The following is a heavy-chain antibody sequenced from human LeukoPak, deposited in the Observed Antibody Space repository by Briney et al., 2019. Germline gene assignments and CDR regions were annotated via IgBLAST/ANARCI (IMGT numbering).Heavy chain of an antibody. CDR3: AVENYYDSSGYC. CDR1: GFTFSSYS. Sequence: PGGSLRLSCAASGFTFSSYSMNWVRQAPGKGLEWVSYISSSSSTIYYADSVKGRFTISRDNAKNSLYLQMNSLRAEDTAVYYCAVENYYDSSGYCWGQGTLVTVSS. CDR2: ISSSSSTI. D-gene: IGHD3-22*01. J-gene: IGHJ4*02. V-gene: IGHV3-48*01.